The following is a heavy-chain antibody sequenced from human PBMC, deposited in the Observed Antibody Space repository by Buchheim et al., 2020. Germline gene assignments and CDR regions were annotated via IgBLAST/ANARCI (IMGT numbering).Heavy chain of an antibody. D-gene: IGHD2-8*01. V-gene: IGHV3-23*04. CDR1: GFTFSTYA. Sequence: VQLVESGGGVVQPGRSLRLSCAASGFTFSTYAMTWVRQAPGKGLEWVSSLSGSGISTYYADSVRGRFTISRDNSKRTLYLQMNSLRAEDTAVYYCAKDGEVSNGEFDYWGQGTL. J-gene: IGHJ4*02. CDR2: LSGSGIST. CDR3: AKDGEVSNGEFDY.